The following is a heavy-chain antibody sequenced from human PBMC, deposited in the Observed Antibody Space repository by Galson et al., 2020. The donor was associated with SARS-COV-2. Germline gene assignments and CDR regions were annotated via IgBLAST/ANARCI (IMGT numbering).Heavy chain of an antibody. J-gene: IGHJ3*02. Sequence: GQSLKISCAASGFTFSSYDMHCVRQPTGKRLEWVSAIDTAAYTYYTDSVKGRFTISRENAKKSLYLQMNSLRAEDTAVYYCAKIAATGDAFDIWGQGTMVSVSS. CDR2: IDTAAYT. CDR1: GFTFSSYD. V-gene: IGHV3-13*01. D-gene: IGHD6-13*01. CDR3: AKIAATGDAFDI.